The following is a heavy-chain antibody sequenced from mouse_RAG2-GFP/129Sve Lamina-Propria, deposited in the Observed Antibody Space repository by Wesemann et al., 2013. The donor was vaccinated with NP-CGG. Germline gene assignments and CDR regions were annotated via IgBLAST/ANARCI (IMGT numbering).Heavy chain of an antibody. J-gene: IGHJ2*01. CDR2: IRLKSDNYAT. CDR3: TPELGRGY. V-gene: IGHV6-3*01. CDR1: GFTFSNYW. D-gene: IGHD4-1*01. Sequence: EVKLEESGGGLVQPGGSMKLSCVASGFTFSNYWMNWVRQSPEKGLEWVAQIRLKSDNYATHYAESVKGRFTISRDDSKSSVYLQMNNLRAEDTGIYYCTPELGRGYWGQGTTLTVSS.